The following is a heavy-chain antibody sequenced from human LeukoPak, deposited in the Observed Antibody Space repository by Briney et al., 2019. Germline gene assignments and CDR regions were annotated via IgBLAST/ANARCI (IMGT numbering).Heavy chain of an antibody. CDR2: IYYSGST. CDR3: ARVRCSGGSCPYYYYYYYMDV. CDR1: GGSISSSSYY. V-gene: IGHV4-39*07. J-gene: IGHJ6*03. D-gene: IGHD2-15*01. Sequence: SETLSLTCTVSGGSISSSSYYWGWIRQPPGKGLEWIGSIYYSGSTYYNPSLKSRVTISVDTSKNQFSLKLSSVTAADTAVYHCARVRCSGGSCPYYYYYYYMDVWGKGTTVTVSS.